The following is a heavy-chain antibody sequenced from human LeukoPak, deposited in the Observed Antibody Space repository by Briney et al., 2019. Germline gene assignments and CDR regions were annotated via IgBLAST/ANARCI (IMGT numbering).Heavy chain of an antibody. CDR2: ITYSGNT. J-gene: IGHJ6*02. CDR1: GGSISSGPYY. V-gene: IGHV4-31*03. Sequence: SQTLSLTCTVSGGSISSGPYYWIWIRQHPGKGLEWIGYITYSGNTYYYPALNSRVTVSLDTTKTQFSLKLSSVAAADTAVYYCARIAYDALDSYYYGMDVWGQGTTVTVSS. D-gene: IGHD3-3*01. CDR3: ARIAYDALDSYYYGMDV.